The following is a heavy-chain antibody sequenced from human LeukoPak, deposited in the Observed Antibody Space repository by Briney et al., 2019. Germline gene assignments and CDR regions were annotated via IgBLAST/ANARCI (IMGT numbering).Heavy chain of an antibody. D-gene: IGHD3-10*01. CDR3: ARGYASGCYST. V-gene: IGHV4-4*07. CDR1: GGSNSGDY. Sequence: SETLSLTCTTSGGSNSGDYWSWIRQPAGEGPEWIGRIYPSGSTYLNPSLKSRVSMSVDMSKSQIFLKVDSVTAADTAVYYCARGYASGCYSTWGQGILVTVSS. CDR2: IYPSGST. J-gene: IGHJ5*02.